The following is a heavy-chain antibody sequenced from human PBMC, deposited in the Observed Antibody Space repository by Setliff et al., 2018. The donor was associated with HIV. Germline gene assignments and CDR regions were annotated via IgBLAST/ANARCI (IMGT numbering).Heavy chain of an antibody. D-gene: IGHD2-21*02. J-gene: IGHJ4*02. V-gene: IGHV1-69*13. CDR3: ARVNGGNSPYYFDS. CDR2: IIPVFDTA. Sequence: SVKVSCKASGGTFSSYAINWVRQAPGQGLEWMGGIIPVFDTANYAQKFQGRVTITADESTSTSSMELSSLGSEDTAAYYCARVNGGNSPYYFDSWGQGTLVTVSS. CDR1: GGTFSSYA.